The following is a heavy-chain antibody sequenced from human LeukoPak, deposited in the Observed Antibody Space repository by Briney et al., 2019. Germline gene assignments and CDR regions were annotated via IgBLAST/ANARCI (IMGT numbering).Heavy chain of an antibody. CDR2: INPNSGGT. CDR1: GYTFRDYY. V-gene: IGHV1-2*02. D-gene: IGHD4-17*01. Sequence: ASVKVSCKASGYTFRDYYMHWVRQAPGQGPEWMGWINPNSGGTMYAQKFQGRVAMTRDTSINTAYMELSRLTFDDTAVYYCARDGDDNGDYVLGWFDPWGQGTLVTVSS. J-gene: IGHJ5*02. CDR3: ARDGDDNGDYVLGWFDP.